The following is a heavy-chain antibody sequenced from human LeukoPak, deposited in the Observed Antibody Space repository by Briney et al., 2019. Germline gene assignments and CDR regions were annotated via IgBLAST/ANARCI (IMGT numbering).Heavy chain of an antibody. CDR1: GGSFSGYY. Sequence: SETLSLTCAVYGGSFSGYYWSWIRQPPGKGLEWIGEINHSGSTNYNPSLKSRVTISVDTSKNQFSLRLSSVTAADTAVYYCARGGYEYSSSWYPPIGYYMDVWGKGTTVTVSS. D-gene: IGHD6-13*01. V-gene: IGHV4-34*01. CDR3: ARGGYEYSSSWYPPIGYYMDV. CDR2: INHSGST. J-gene: IGHJ6*03.